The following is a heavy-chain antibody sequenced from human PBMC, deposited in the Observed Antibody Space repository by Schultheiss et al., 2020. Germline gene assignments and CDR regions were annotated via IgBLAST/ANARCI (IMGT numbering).Heavy chain of an antibody. Sequence: SETLSLTCTVSGGSISSGDYYWSWIRQPPGKGLECVGFVHHSGSTNYCPSLKGRVSMSLDTSKSQFSLKVTSVTAADTAVYYCVRVCRASQSCYFDSWGQGALVTVSS. CDR3: VRVCRASQSCYFDS. V-gene: IGHV4-61*08. CDR2: VHHSGST. CDR1: GGSISSGDYY. J-gene: IGHJ4*02.